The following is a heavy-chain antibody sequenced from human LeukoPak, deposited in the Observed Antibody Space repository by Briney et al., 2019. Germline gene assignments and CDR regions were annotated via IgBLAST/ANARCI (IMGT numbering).Heavy chain of an antibody. CDR3: ARDTGYGDYVGDY. CDR2: ISVYNDNR. CDR1: GYSFTIYG. Sequence: ASVTVSCKASGYSFTIYGISWVRQAPGQGLEWMGWISVYNDNRKYAQNFQGRLTMTTDTFTSTAYMELRSLRSDDTAVYYCARDTGYGDYVGDYWGQGTLVTVSS. V-gene: IGHV1-18*01. J-gene: IGHJ4*02. D-gene: IGHD4-17*01.